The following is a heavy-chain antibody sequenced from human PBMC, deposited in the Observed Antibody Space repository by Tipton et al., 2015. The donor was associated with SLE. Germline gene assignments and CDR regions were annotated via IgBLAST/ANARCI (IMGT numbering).Heavy chain of an antibody. CDR1: GGSISSADYY. J-gene: IGHJ3*02. Sequence: LRLSCTVSGGSISSADYYWSWIRQPPGKGLEWIGYIYYSGSTYYNPSLKSRVTISVDTSNNQFSLKLSSVTAADTAVYYCALTKNAFDIWGQGTMVTVSS. V-gene: IGHV4-30-4*01. CDR2: IYYSGST. D-gene: IGHD4/OR15-4a*01. CDR3: ALTKNAFDI.